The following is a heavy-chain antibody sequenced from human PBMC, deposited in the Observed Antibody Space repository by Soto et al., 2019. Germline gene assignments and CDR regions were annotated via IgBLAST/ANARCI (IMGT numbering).Heavy chain of an antibody. CDR3: ARGPTDYYDNSANYFLDY. V-gene: IGHV1-18*01. J-gene: IGHJ4*02. CDR2: ISTYNGNT. CDR1: GYTFITYG. D-gene: IGHD3-22*01. Sequence: QVPLVQSGAEVKKPGASVKVSCKASGYTFITYGVSWVRQAPGQGRDWLGWISTYNGNTRYAERLQGRVTMTTDTTTNTAYMELRTLRSDHTAVYYCARGPTDYYDNSANYFLDYWGQGTLVTVSS.